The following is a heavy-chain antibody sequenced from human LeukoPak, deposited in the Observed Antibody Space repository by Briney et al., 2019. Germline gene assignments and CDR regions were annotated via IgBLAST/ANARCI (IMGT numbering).Heavy chain of an antibody. Sequence: PSETLSLTCTVSGYSISSGYYWGWIRQPPGKGLEWIGSIYHSGSTYYNPSLKSRVTISVDTSKNQFSLKLSSVTAADTAVYYCASPSTTVTTSYFYYGMDVWGQGTTVTVSS. D-gene: IGHD4-17*01. CDR1: GYSISSGYY. V-gene: IGHV4-38-2*02. CDR2: IYHSGST. J-gene: IGHJ6*02. CDR3: ASPSTTVTTSYFYYGMDV.